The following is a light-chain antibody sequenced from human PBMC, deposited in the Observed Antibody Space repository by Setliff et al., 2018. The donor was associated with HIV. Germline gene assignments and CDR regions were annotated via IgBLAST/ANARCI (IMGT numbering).Light chain of an antibody. J-gene: IGLJ1*01. Sequence: QSVLTQPASVSGSPGQSIAISCTGSTRDVGASNYTSWYQQYPDRAPKLILYEVIHRPSGISDRFSGSRSGTTASLTISGLQAEDEATYFCCSHSQTNTLYGFGTGTRSPS. CDR3: CSHSQTNTLYG. V-gene: IGLV2-14*01. CDR2: EVI. CDR1: TRDVGASNY.